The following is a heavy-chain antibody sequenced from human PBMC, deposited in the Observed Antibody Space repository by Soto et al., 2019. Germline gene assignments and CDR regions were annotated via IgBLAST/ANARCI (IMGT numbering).Heavy chain of an antibody. CDR2: ISYDGSNK. Sequence: QVQLVESGGGVVQPGRSLRLSCAASGFTFSSYAMHWVRQAPGKGLERVAVISYDGSNKYYADSVKGRFTISRDNSKNTLYLQMNSLRAEDTAVYYCARDGVLVPAAMGYFDYWGQGTLVTVSS. J-gene: IGHJ4*02. V-gene: IGHV3-30-3*01. CDR1: GFTFSSYA. D-gene: IGHD2-2*01. CDR3: ARDGVLVPAAMGYFDY.